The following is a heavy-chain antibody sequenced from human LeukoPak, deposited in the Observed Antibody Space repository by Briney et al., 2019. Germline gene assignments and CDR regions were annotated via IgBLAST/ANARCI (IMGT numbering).Heavy chain of an antibody. CDR2: IRHDGSDK. V-gene: IGHV3-30*02. Sequence: GGSLRLSCAASAFTFTNYDFHWVRQAPGEGLEWVAFIRHDGSDKYYADFVKGRFTISRDNSKNTLYLQMNSLRAEDTAVYYCAKGDYWGQGTLVTVSS. J-gene: IGHJ4*02. CDR3: AKGDY. CDR1: AFTFTNYD.